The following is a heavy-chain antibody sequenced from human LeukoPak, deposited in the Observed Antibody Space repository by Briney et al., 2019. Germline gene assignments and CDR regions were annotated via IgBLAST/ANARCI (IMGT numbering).Heavy chain of an antibody. CDR2: ISYGGSNK. CDR3: ARDLGLSWFDP. J-gene: IGHJ5*02. CDR1: GFSFSSYG. Sequence: PGRSLRLSCAASGFSFSSYGMHWVRQAPGKGLEWVAVISYGGSNKYYADSVKGRFTISRDDAKNSLYLQMNSLRAEDTAVYYCARDLGLSWFDPWGQGTLVTVSS. V-gene: IGHV3-30*03.